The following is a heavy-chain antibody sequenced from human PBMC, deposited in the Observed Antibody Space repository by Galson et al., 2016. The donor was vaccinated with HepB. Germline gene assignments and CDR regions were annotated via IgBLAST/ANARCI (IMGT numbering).Heavy chain of an antibody. CDR2: IYYSGST. CDR1: GGSISSGGYY. V-gene: IGHV4-31*03. D-gene: IGHD6-13*01. CDR3: ASWGYSSSRYSDY. Sequence: TLSLTCTVSGGSISSGGYYWSWIRQHPGKGLEWTGYIYYSGSTYYSPSLRSRVTISADTSKNQFSLKLSSVTAADTAVYYCASWGYSSSRYSDYWGQGTLVTVSS. J-gene: IGHJ4*02.